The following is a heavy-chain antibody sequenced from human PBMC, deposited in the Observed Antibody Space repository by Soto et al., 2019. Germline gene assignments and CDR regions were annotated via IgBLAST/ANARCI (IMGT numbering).Heavy chain of an antibody. CDR2: ISYDGSNK. D-gene: IGHD5-18*01. V-gene: IGHV3-30-3*01. Sequence: GGSLRLSCAASGFTFSSYAMHWVRQAPGKGLEWVAVISYDGSNKYYADSVKGRFTISRDNSKNTLYLQMNSLRAEDTAVYYCARARDTAMVDIDYWGQGTLVTVSS. CDR1: GFTFSSYA. J-gene: IGHJ4*02. CDR3: ARARDTAMVDIDY.